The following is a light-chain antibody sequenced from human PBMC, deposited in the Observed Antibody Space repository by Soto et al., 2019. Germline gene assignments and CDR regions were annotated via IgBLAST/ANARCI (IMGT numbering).Light chain of an antibody. CDR1: SSDVGGHDY. Sequence: QSVLTQPPSASGSPGQSVTISCTGTSSDVGGHDYVSWYQQHPGKAPQLIISAVNKRPSGVPDRFSGSKSGNTASLTVSGLQAEDEAAYYCSSYAGRNTLVFGGGTQLTVL. CDR2: AVN. CDR3: SSYAGRNTLV. J-gene: IGLJ2*01. V-gene: IGLV2-8*01.